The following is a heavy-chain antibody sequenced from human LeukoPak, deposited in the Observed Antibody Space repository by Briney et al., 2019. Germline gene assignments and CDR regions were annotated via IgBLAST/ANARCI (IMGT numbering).Heavy chain of an antibody. CDR2: IYYSGST. CDR1: GGSISSGDYY. J-gene: IGHJ3*02. V-gene: IGHV4-30-4*08. D-gene: IGHD5-24*01. Sequence: SETLSLTCTVSGGSISSGDYYWSWIRQPPGKGLEWIGYIYYSGSTYYNPSLKSRVTISVDTSKNQFSLKLSPVTAADTAVYYCARDLREDAFDIWGQGTMVTVSS. CDR3: ARDLREDAFDI.